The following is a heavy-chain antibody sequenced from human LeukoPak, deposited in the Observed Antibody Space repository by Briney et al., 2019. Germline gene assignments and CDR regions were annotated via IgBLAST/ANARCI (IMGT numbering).Heavy chain of an antibody. V-gene: IGHV3-21*01. J-gene: IGHJ6*03. CDR1: GFTFSSYN. CDR2: ITSDSSYI. Sequence: GGSLRLSCEASGFTFSSYNMNWVRQAPGKGLEWVSSITSDSSYIYYADSVKGRFTISRDNAKNSLYLQMNSLRAEDTAVYYCARDPYSGSYGNYYYYFMDVWGKGTTVTISS. CDR3: ARDPYSGSYGNYYYYFMDV. D-gene: IGHD1-26*01.